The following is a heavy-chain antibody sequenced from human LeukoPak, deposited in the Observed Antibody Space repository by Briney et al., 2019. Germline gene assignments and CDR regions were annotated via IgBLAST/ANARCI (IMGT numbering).Heavy chain of an antibody. CDR1: GYTFTSYG. V-gene: IGHV1-18*01. J-gene: IGHJ6*02. Sequence: ASVKVSCKASGYTFTSYGISWVRQAPGQGLEWMGWISAYNGNTNYAQKLQGRVTMTTDTSTSTVYMELSSLRSEDTAVYYCARDGGGVDYYYGMDVWGQGTTVTVSS. CDR3: ARDGGGVDYYYGMDV. D-gene: IGHD3-16*01. CDR2: ISAYNGNT.